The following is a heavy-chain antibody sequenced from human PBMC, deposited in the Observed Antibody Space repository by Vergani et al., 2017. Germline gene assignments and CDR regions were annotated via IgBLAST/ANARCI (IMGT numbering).Heavy chain of an antibody. Sequence: QVQLVQSGAEVKKPGSSVKVSCKASGGTFSSYAISWVRQAPGQGLEWRGGIIPIFGTANYAQKFQGRVTITADESTVTAYMGLSSRRSEDTAVYYCARRETTYYYDSSAPLGFAVDIWGQGTMVTVSS. D-gene: IGHD3-22*01. CDR1: GGTFSSYA. CDR2: IIPIFGTA. J-gene: IGHJ3*02. CDR3: ARRETTYYYDSSAPLGFAVDI. V-gene: IGHV1-69*01.